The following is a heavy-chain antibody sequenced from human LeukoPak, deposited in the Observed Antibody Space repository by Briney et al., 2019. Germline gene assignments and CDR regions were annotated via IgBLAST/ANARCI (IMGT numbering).Heavy chain of an antibody. V-gene: IGHV3-21*01. CDR1: GFTFSSYS. Sequence: PGGSLRLSCAASGFTFSSYSMNWVRQAPGKGLEWVSSISSSSSYIYYADSVKGRFTISRDNAKNTLYLEMDSLRAEDTAVYYCARDWYHAIDYWGQGTLVTVSS. J-gene: IGHJ4*02. CDR3: ARDWYHAIDY. D-gene: IGHD2-2*01. CDR2: ISSSSSYI.